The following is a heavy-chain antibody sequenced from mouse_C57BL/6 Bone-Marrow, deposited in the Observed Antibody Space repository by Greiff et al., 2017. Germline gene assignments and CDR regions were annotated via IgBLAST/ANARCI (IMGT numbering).Heavy chain of an antibody. CDR1: GYTFTSYW. CDR3: ARVRTGTSECAY. J-gene: IGHJ3*01. V-gene: IGHV1-55*01. Sequence: QVQLQQPGAELVKPGASVKMSCKASGYTFTSYWITWVKQRPGQGLEWIGDIYPGSGSTNYNEKFKSKATLTVDTSSSTAYMQLSSLTSEDSAVYYCARVRTGTSECAYWGQGTLVTVSA. D-gene: IGHD4-1*01. CDR2: IYPGSGST.